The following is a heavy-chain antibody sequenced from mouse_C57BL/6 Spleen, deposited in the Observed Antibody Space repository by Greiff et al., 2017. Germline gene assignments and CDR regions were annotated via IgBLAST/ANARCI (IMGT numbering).Heavy chain of an antibody. CDR3: ARIDGYDYAMDY. CDR2: IWSGEST. V-gene: IGHV2-2*01. Sequence: VMLVESGPGLVQPSQSLSITCAVSGFSLTSYGVHWVRQSPGKGLEWLGVIWSGESTDYNAAFISRLSISKDNSKSQVFYKMNSLQADDTAIYYCARIDGYDYAMDYWGQGTSVTVSS. J-gene: IGHJ4*01. D-gene: IGHD2-3*01. CDR1: GFSLTSYG.